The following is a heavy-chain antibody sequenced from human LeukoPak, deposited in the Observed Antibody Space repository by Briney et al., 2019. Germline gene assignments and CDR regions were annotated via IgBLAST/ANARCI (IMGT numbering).Heavy chain of an antibody. V-gene: IGHV4-4*02. CDR1: GGSISSSNW. J-gene: IGHJ3*02. Sequence: SGTLSLTCAVSGGSISSSNWWSWVRQPPGKGLEWIGEIYHSGSTNYNPSLKSRVTISVDTSKNQFSLKLSSVTAADTAVYYCARARRVVPAAYDAFDIWGQGTMVTVSS. D-gene: IGHD2-2*01. CDR3: ARARRVVPAAYDAFDI. CDR2: IYHSGST.